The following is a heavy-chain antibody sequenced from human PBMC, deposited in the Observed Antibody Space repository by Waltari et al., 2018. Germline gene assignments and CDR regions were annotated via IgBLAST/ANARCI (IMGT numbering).Heavy chain of an antibody. CDR3: ARVGGAANS. Sequence: QVQLQQRGAGLLKPSETLSLTCAVYIGSFSDYYWTWIRQPPGKGLEWIGEINHNGNTNYSPSLRSRVTISVDTSKNQFSLNLISVTAADTAVYYCARVGGAANSWGQGTLVTVSS. CDR2: INHNGNT. J-gene: IGHJ4*02. V-gene: IGHV4-34*01. D-gene: IGHD1-26*01. CDR1: IGSFSDYY.